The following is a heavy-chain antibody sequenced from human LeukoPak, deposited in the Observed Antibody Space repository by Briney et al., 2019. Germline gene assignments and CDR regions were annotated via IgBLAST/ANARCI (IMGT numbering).Heavy chain of an antibody. J-gene: IGHJ3*02. CDR3: ARDQRGVRGVIPHNAFDI. V-gene: IGHV3-30*03. Sequence: GGSLRLSCAASGFTFSSYGMHWVRQAPGKGLEWVAVISYDGSNKYYADSVKGRFTISRDNSKNTLYLQMNSLRAEDTAVYYCARDQRGVRGVIPHNAFDIWGQGTMVTVSS. CDR2: ISYDGSNK. D-gene: IGHD3-10*01. CDR1: GFTFSSYG.